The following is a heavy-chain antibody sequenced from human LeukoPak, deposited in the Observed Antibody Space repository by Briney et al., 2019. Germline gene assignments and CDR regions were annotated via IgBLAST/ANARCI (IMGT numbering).Heavy chain of an antibody. J-gene: IGHJ4*02. Sequence: PGGSLRLSCAASGFTFSNFVMNWVRQAPGKGLEWVSSIGTSGNYMYYSDSVRGRFTISRDNAKNSLYLQMDSLRAEDTAVYYCVRVEDRSGYDRHFGYWGQGTLVTVSS. CDR2: IGTSGNYM. V-gene: IGHV3-21*01. D-gene: IGHD3-22*01. CDR3: VRVEDRSGYDRHFGY. CDR1: GFTFSNFV.